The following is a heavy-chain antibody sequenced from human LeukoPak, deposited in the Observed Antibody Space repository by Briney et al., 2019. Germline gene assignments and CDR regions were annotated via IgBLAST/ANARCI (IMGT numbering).Heavy chain of an antibody. Sequence: SETLSLTCTVSGGSISTYYWSWIRQPAGKGLEWIGRIHTSGNTDHNPSLKSRVTMSVDTSKNQFPLKLSSVTAADTAVYYCAREGSMTARPFVSIDYWGQGTLVTISS. CDR3: AREGSMTARPFVSIDY. D-gene: IGHD6-6*01. J-gene: IGHJ4*02. CDR1: GGSISTYY. CDR2: IHTSGNT. V-gene: IGHV4-4*07.